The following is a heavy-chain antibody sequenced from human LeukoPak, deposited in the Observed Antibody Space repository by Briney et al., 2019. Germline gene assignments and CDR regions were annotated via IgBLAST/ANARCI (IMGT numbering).Heavy chain of an antibody. CDR1: GGTFRFYA. CDR2: IVAIPCMA. D-gene: IGHD3-10*01. CDR3: ARAVVVARGLMAYFDY. J-gene: IGHJ4*02. Sequence: SVKASCKPSGGTFRFYALKCVREAPGHRLEWVGGIVAIPCMANYAQKFQRRVTLTAHSSTSPAYMVPGSLRSEDTAVYYCARAVVVARGLMAYFDYWGQGTLVTVSS. V-gene: IGHV1-69*10.